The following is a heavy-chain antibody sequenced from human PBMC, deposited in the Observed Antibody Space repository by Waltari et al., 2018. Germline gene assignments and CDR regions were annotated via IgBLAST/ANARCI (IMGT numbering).Heavy chain of an antibody. J-gene: IGHJ3*02. Sequence: QVQLQESGPGLVKPSETLSLTCAVSGYSISSGYSWGWIRQPPGKGLEWIGSIYHSGSTYYNPSLKSRVTISVDTSKNQFSLKLSSVTAADTAVYYCAIRRDGYNYFAFDIWGQGTMVTVSS. D-gene: IGHD5-12*01. V-gene: IGHV4-38-2*01. CDR3: AIRRDGYNYFAFDI. CDR1: GYSISSGYS. CDR2: IYHSGST.